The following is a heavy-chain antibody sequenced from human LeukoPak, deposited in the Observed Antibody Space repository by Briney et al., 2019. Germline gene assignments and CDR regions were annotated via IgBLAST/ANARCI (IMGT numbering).Heavy chain of an antibody. J-gene: IGHJ4*02. CDR1: GGSIVSYT. V-gene: IGHV4-59*01. CDR2: IYYSGST. D-gene: IGHD5-18*01. CDR3: AREGYSYGPFDY. Sequence: SETLSLTCTVSGGSIVSYTWSWIRQPPGKGLEWIGYIYYSGSTNYNPSLKSRVTISVDTSKNQFSLKLSSVTAADTAVYYCAREGYSYGPFDYWGQGTLVTVSS.